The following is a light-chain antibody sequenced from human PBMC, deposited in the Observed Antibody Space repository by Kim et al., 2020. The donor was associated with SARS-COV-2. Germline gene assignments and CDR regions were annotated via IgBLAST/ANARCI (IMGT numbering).Light chain of an antibody. Sequence: VYPGQTASITCSGDKLGDKYACWYQQKPGQSPVLVIYQDSKRPSGIPGRFSGSNSGNTATLTISGTQAMDEADYYCQAWDSSTGGVFGGGTKLTVL. V-gene: IGLV3-1*01. CDR2: QDS. CDR1: KLGDKY. CDR3: QAWDSSTGGV. J-gene: IGLJ2*01.